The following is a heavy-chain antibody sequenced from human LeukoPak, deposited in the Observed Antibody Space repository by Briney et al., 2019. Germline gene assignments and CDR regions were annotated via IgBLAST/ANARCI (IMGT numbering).Heavy chain of an antibody. CDR2: ISSSSSYI. D-gene: IGHD3-22*01. CDR1: GFTFSSYS. CDR3: AREADYDSSGYYPFDGMDV. Sequence: GGPLRLSCAASGFTFSSYSMNWVRQAPGKGLEWVSSISSSSSYIYYADSVKGRFTISRDNAKNSLYLQMNSLRAEDTAVYYCAREADYDSSGYYPFDGMDVWGQGTTVTVSS. V-gene: IGHV3-21*01. J-gene: IGHJ6*02.